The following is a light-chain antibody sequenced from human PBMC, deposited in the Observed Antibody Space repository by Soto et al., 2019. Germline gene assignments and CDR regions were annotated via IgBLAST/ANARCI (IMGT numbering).Light chain of an antibody. V-gene: IGKV1-39*01. CDR1: QSISTF. Sequence: DIQMTQSPSSLSASVGDRVTINCRASQSISTFLNWYQQKPGQAPKVLISAASTLQSGVPSRFSGRGSGTDFTLTISSLQPEDFATHYCQQSDSTPYTFGQGTTLETK. CDR3: QQSDSTPYT. CDR2: AAS. J-gene: IGKJ2*01.